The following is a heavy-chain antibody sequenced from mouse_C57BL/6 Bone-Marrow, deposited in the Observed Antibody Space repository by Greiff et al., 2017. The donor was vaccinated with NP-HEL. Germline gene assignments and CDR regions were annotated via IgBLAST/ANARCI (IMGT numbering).Heavy chain of an antibody. D-gene: IGHD1-1*01. Sequence: EVQLQQSGPGLVKPSQSLSLTCSVTGYSITSGYYWNWIRQFPGNKLEWMGYISYDGSNNYNPSLKNRISITRDTSKNQFFLKLNSVTTEDTATYYCARDYYGRTFAYWGQGTLVTVSA. V-gene: IGHV3-6*01. CDR1: GYSITSGYY. J-gene: IGHJ3*01. CDR3: ARDYYGRTFAY. CDR2: ISYDGSN.